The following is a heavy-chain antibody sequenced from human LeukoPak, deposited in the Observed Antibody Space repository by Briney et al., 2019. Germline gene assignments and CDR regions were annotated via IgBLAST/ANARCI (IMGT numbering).Heavy chain of an antibody. J-gene: IGHJ4*02. CDR2: ISAYNGNT. D-gene: IGHD6-19*01. V-gene: IGHV1-18*01. CDR3: ARDLREYSSGWYPFDY. CDR1: GYTFTSYG. Sequence: ASVKVSCKASGYTFTSYGISWVRQAPGQGVEGMGWISAYNGNTNYAQKLQGRVTMTTATSTSTAYMELRSLRSDDTAVYYCARDLREYSSGWYPFDYWGQGTLVTVSS.